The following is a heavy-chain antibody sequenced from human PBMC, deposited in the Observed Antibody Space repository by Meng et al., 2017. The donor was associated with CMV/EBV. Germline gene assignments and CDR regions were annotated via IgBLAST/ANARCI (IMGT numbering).Heavy chain of an antibody. CDR1: GFTFSSYA. Sequence: GESLKISCAASGFTFSSYAMHWVRQAPGKGLEWVTVISYDGSNKYYADSVKGRFTISRDNSKNTLYLQMSSLRAEDTAVYYCATDGGLPPYYYGLDVWGQGTTVTVSS. V-gene: IGHV3-30-3*01. J-gene: IGHJ6*02. CDR3: ATDGGLPPYYYGLDV. D-gene: IGHD3-16*01. CDR2: ISYDGSNK.